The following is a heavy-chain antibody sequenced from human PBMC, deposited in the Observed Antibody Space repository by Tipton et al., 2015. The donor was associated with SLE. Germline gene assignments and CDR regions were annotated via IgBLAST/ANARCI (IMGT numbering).Heavy chain of an antibody. J-gene: IGHJ3*02. CDR1: GGSISSYY. V-gene: IGHV4-59*01. Sequence: TLSLTCTVSGGSISSYYWSWIRQPPGKGLEWIGYIYYSRSTNYNPSLKSRVTISVDTSKNQFSLKLSSVTAADTAVYYCARPETPRSWGYAFDIWGQGTMVTVSS. D-gene: IGHD1-26*01. CDR3: ARPETPRSWGYAFDI. CDR2: IYYSRST.